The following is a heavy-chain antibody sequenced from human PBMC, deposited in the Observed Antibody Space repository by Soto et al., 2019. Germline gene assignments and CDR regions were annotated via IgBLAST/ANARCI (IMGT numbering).Heavy chain of an antibody. CDR2: IFPVDSDT. CDR3: ARQFLEWSPIDY. D-gene: IGHD3-3*01. J-gene: IGHJ4*02. V-gene: IGHV5-51*01. Sequence: PGESLKISCKGSGYRFNNYWIGWVRQTPGKGLEWMGIIFPVDSDTRYSPSFQGQVTISADKSISTAYLQWSSLKASDTAMYYCARQFLEWSPIDYWGQGTLVTVSS. CDR1: GYRFNNYW.